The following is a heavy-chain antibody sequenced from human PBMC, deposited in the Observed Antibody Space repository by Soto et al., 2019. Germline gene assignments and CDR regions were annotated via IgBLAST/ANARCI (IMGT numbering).Heavy chain of an antibody. J-gene: IGHJ4*02. D-gene: IGHD3-3*01. CDR2: ISHDGSKK. V-gene: IGHV3-30-3*01. CDR3: ACTEYYDFWSGEL. CDR1: EFTFSGYP. Sequence: QVQLVESGGGVVQPGRSLRLSCAASEFTFSGYPIHWVRQAPGKGLEWVTVISHDGSKKYYADSVKGRFTISRDNSMKTVYLTMNSLRAEDTAVYYCACTEYYDFWSGELWGQGTLVTVSS.